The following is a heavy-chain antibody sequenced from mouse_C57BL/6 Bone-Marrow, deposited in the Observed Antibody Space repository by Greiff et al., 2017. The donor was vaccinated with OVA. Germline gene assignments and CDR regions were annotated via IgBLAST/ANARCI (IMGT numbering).Heavy chain of an antibody. V-gene: IGHV5-12*01. D-gene: IGHD2-12*01. Sequence: EVMLVESGGGLVQPGGSLKLSCAASGFTFSDYYMYWVRQTPEKRLEWVAYISNGGGSTYYPDTVKGRFTISRDNAKNTLYLQMSRLKSEDTAMYYCARRYPYFDVWGTGTTVTVSS. CDR3: ARRYPYFDV. CDR1: GFTFSDYY. CDR2: ISNGGGST. J-gene: IGHJ1*03.